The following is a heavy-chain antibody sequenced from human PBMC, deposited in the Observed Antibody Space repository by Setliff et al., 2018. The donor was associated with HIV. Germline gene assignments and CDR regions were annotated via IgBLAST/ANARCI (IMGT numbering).Heavy chain of an antibody. Sequence: SETLSLTCAVYGGSFSGYYWSWIRQPPGKGLEWIGEINHSGSTNSKPSLKSRVTISVDMSKNQVSLKVSSVTAADTAVYYCARGHGVYSGSYLAVYFDYWCQGTLVTVSS. V-gene: IGHV4-34*01. D-gene: IGHD1-26*01. CDR2: INHSGST. J-gene: IGHJ4*02. CDR1: GGSFSGYY. CDR3: ARGHGVYSGSYLAVYFDY.